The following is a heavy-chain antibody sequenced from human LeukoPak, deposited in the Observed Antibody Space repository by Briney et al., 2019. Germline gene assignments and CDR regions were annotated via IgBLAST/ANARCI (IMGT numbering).Heavy chain of an antibody. D-gene: IGHD1-26*01. CDR2: ITYGGST. J-gene: IGHJ4*02. CDR1: GFSFSEYA. Sequence: GGSLRLSCAASGFSFSEYAMSCVRQAPGKGLEWVSGITYGGSTYYTDSVKGRFTISRDNSNNRLYLQMDSLRAEDTAVYYCAKGRWEPPLFGSWGQGTLVTVSS. V-gene: IGHV3-23*01. CDR3: AKGRWEPPLFGS.